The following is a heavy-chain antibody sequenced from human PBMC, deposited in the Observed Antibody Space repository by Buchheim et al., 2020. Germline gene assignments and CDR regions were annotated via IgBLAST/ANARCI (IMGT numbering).Heavy chain of an antibody. V-gene: IGHV3-33*01. CDR3: ARDDYQRY. Sequence: VQLLESGGGLAQPGGSLRLSCAASGFTFSSHAMHWVRQAPGKGLEWVAFIWYDGSNRHYADSVKGRFTVSRDNSKNTLFLEMNSLRVEDTAVYYCARDDYQRYWGQGTL. CDR2: IWYDGSNR. D-gene: IGHD4-11*01. CDR1: GFTFSSHA. J-gene: IGHJ4*02.